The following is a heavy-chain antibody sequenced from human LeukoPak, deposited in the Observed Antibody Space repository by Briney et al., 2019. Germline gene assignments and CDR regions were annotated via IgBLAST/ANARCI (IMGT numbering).Heavy chain of an antibody. Sequence: PGGSLRLSCAASGFTFDNCALHWVRQAPGKGLEYVSGISSTGGSTTFANTVKDRFTISRDNSKNTLYLQMGSLRAEDMAVYYCARGSGTHYYHYSMDVWGQGTTVTVSS. CDR1: GFTFDNCA. D-gene: IGHD3-10*01. CDR3: ARGSGTHYYHYSMDV. V-gene: IGHV3-64*01. J-gene: IGHJ6*02. CDR2: ISSTGGST.